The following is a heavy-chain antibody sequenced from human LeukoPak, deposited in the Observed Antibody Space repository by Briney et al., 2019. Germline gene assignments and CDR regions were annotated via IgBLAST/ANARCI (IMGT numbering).Heavy chain of an antibody. CDR1: GFTFSGSA. V-gene: IGHV3-73*01. Sequence: PGGSLKLSGAASGFTFSGSAMHWVRQASGKGLGWVGRIRSKTNSYATAYAASVKGRFTISRDDSKNTAYLQMNSLKTEDTAVYYCTRLGSSGWYNWFDPWGQGTLVTVSS. D-gene: IGHD6-19*01. CDR2: IRSKTNSYAT. J-gene: IGHJ5*02. CDR3: TRLGSSGWYNWFDP.